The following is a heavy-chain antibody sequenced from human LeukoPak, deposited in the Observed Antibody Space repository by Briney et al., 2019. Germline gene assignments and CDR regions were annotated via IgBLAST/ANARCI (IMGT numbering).Heavy chain of an antibody. D-gene: IGHD2-15*01. Sequence: ASVPVSCKDSRYTLPSYGFSWLRQAPGQALEWTGWISAYNGNTNYAQKLQGRVTMTTDTSTSTAYMELRSLRSDDTAVLYCARGGPRYCSGGGGARFDPWGQGTLVTVSS. V-gene: IGHV1-18*04. CDR2: ISAYNGNT. J-gene: IGHJ5*02. CDR3: ARGGPRYCSGGGGARFDP. CDR1: RYTLPSYG.